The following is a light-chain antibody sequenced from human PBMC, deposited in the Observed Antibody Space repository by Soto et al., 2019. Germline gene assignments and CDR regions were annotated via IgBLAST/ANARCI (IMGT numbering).Light chain of an antibody. V-gene: IGLV3-21*01. Sequence: SYELTQPPSVSVAPGKTASVACGGSNIGSKSVHWYQKKSGQAPVLVMYYDSDRPSGIPERFSGSNSGNTATLSISRVEAGDEADDYFQVWDISSGHVVFGGGTKLTVL. J-gene: IGLJ3*02. CDR3: QVWDISSGHVV. CDR1: NIGSKS. CDR2: YDS.